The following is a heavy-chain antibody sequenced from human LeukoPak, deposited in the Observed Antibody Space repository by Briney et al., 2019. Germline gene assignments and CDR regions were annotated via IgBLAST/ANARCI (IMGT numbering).Heavy chain of an antibody. Sequence: SETLSLTCTVSGYSISSGYYWGWIRQPPGKGLEWIGRIYHSGVTDYNPSLKSRVTISVDTSKNQFSLKLSSVTAADTAVYNCARVGGSAYPSTGFDFWGQGTLVTVSS. CDR1: GYSISSGYY. CDR2: IYHSGVT. D-gene: IGHD3-16*01. J-gene: IGHJ5*01. V-gene: IGHV4-38-2*02. CDR3: ARVGGSAYPSTGFDF.